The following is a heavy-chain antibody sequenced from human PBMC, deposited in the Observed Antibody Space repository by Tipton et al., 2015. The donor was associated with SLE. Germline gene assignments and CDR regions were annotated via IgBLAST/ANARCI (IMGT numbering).Heavy chain of an antibody. CDR3: TKQGDNFRYGY. Sequence: QSGAEVKKAGESLKTSCKGFGYSFPDYWIGWVRQMPGQGLEWMGIIDPRDADTRYSPSFKGQVTIPFDKSISTAYLQWSSLKASETARYYGTKQGDNFRYGYWGQGTLVTVSS. CDR1: GYSFPDYW. CDR2: IDPRDADT. J-gene: IGHJ4*02. D-gene: IGHD3-16*01. V-gene: IGHV5-51*01.